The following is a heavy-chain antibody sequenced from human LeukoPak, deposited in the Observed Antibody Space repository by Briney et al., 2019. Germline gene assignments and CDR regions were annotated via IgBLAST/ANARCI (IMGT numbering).Heavy chain of an antibody. CDR3: ARDDLYCGSTSCQAFDI. D-gene: IGHD2-2*01. CDR2: IYYSGST. Sequence: PSETLSLTCTVSGGSISSYYWSWIRQHPGKGLEWIGYIYYSGSTYYNPSLKSRVTISVDTSKNQFSLKLSSVTAADTAVYYCARDDLYCGSTSCQAFDIWGQGTMVTVSS. V-gene: IGHV4-59*06. CDR1: GGSISSYY. J-gene: IGHJ3*02.